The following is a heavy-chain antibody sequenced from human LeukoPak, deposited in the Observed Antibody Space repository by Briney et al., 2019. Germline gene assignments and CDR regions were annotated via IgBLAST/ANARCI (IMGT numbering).Heavy chain of an antibody. CDR2: ISAYNGNT. CDR3: AKSHYYYMDV. V-gene: IGHV1-18*01. J-gene: IGHJ6*03. CDR1: GYTFTSYG. Sequence: ASVKVSCKXSGYTFTSYGISWVRQAPGQGLEWMGWISAYNGNTNYAQKLQGRVTMTTDTSTSTAYMGLRSLRSDDTAVYYCAKSHYYYMDVWGKGTTVTVSS.